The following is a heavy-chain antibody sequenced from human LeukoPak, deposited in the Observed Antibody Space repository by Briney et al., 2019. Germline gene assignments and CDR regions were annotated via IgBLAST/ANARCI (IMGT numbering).Heavy chain of an antibody. CDR2: IRYDGSKK. D-gene: IGHD4-17*01. J-gene: IGHJ4*02. CDR3: AKSGGVTTTLGY. CDR1: GFTFSTSG. V-gene: IGHV3-30*02. Sequence: GGSLRLSCAASGFTFSTSGTHWVRQAPGKGLEWVGFIRYDGSKKYYADSVKGRFTISRDNSKNTLYLQMNSLRAEDTAVYYCAKSGGVTTTLGYWGQGTLVTVSS.